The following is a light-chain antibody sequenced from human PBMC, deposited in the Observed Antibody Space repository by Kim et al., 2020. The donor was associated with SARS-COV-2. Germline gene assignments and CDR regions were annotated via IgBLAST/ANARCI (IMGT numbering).Light chain of an antibody. CDR1: QSVSSN. CDR2: GAS. Sequence: EIVMTQSPATLSVSPGERATLSCRASQSVSSNLAWYQQKPGQAPRLLIYGASTRATGIPARFSGSGSGTEFTLTISSLQSEDFAVYYCQQYNSWPSYIFGQGTKLEI. V-gene: IGKV3-15*01. CDR3: QQYNSWPSYI. J-gene: IGKJ2*01.